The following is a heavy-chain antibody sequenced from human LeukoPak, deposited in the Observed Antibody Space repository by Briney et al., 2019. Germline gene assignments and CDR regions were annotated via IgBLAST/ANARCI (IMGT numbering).Heavy chain of an antibody. J-gene: IGHJ2*01. D-gene: IGHD2-15*01. CDR2: IYYSGSI. CDR3: ARASSPDCTGGSYHGYFDL. V-gene: IGHV4-30-2*01. CDR1: GGSISSGGYS. Sequence: SETLSLTCAVSGGSISSGGYSWSWIRQPPGKGLEWIGYIYYSGSIYYNPSLKSRVTISVARSKSQFSLKVNSVTAADTAVYYCARASSPDCTGGSYHGYFDLWGRGTLVTVSS.